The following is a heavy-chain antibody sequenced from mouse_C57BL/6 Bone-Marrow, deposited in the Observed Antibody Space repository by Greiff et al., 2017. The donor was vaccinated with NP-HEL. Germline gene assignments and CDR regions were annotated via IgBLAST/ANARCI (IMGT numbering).Heavy chain of an antibody. J-gene: IGHJ2*01. V-gene: IGHV5-4*01. CDR1: GFTFSSYA. Sequence: EVQLQESGGGLVKPGGSLKLSCAASGFTFSSYAMSWVRHTPEKRLEWVATISDGGSYTYYPDNVKGRFTISRDNAKNNLYLQMSHLKSEDTAMYYCARDMDYWGQGTTLTVSS. CDR2: ISDGGSYT. CDR3: ARDMDY.